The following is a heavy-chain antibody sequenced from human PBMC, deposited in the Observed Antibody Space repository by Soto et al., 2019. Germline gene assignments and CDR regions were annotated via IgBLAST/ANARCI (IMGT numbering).Heavy chain of an antibody. J-gene: IGHJ4*02. Sequence: EVQLVESGGGLVQPGGSLRLSCAASGFTFSSYWMSWVRQAPGTGLEWVANIKQDGSEKYYVDSVKGRFTISRDNAKNSLYLQMNSLRAEDTAVYYCARARRYYGSGSYRDYWGQGTLVTVSS. CDR1: GFTFSSYW. CDR3: ARARRYYGSGSYRDY. CDR2: IKQDGSEK. V-gene: IGHV3-7*03. D-gene: IGHD3-10*01.